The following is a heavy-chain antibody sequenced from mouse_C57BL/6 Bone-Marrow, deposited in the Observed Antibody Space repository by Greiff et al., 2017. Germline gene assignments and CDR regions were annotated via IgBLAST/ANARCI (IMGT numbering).Heavy chain of an antibody. CDR3: ARSLLLLYAMGY. CDR1: GYTFTSYW. Sequence: QVQLQQPGAELVKPGASVKLSCKASGYTFTSYWMQWVKQRPGQGLEWIGEIDPSDSYTNYNQKFKGKATLTVDTSSSTAYMQLSSLTSEDSAVYYCARSLLLLYAMGYWGQGTSVTVSS. D-gene: IGHD1-1*01. V-gene: IGHV1-50*01. J-gene: IGHJ4*01. CDR2: IDPSDSYT.